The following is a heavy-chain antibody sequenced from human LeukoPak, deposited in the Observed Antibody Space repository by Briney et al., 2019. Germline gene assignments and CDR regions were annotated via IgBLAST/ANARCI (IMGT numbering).Heavy chain of an antibody. Sequence: KPGGSLRLSCAASGFTFSDYYMSWIRQAPGKGLEWVSYISSSSDYTNYADSVRGRFTISRDNAKNSLYLQMNSLRAEDTAVYYCARPPCSSSWDPGWFDPWGQGTLITVSA. J-gene: IGHJ5*02. CDR3: ARPPCSSSWDPGWFDP. V-gene: IGHV3-11*06. CDR1: GFTFSDYY. D-gene: IGHD6-13*01. CDR2: ISSSSDYT.